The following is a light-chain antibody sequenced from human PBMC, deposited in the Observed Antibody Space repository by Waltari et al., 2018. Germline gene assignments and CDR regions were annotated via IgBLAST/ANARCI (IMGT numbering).Light chain of an antibody. CDR3: ASFRSGTFVV. V-gene: IGLV2-14*03. CDR1: SSDIGGYNY. CDR2: GVS. Sequence: QSALTQPASVSGSPGQSITISCTGTSSDIGGYNYVSWYHQHPGKAPKLIIYGVSDRPSGVSDRCSGSKSGNTASLTSAGLQAEDEADYYCASFRSGTFVVFGGGTKLTVL. J-gene: IGLJ2*01.